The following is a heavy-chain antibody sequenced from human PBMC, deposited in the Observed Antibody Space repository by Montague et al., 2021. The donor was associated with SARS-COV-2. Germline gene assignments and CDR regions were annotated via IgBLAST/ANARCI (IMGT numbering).Heavy chain of an antibody. Sequence: PALVKPTQTLTLTCTFSGFSLSTSGMCVSWIRQPPGKALEWLALIDWDDDKYYNTSLKTRLTISKDTSKNQVVLTMTNMDPVDTATYYCARTYYYGSGSYYTYYFDYWGQGTLVTVSS. J-gene: IGHJ4*02. CDR2: IDWDDDK. V-gene: IGHV2-70*01. D-gene: IGHD3-10*01. CDR3: ARTYYYGSGSYYTYYFDY. CDR1: GFSLSTSGMC.